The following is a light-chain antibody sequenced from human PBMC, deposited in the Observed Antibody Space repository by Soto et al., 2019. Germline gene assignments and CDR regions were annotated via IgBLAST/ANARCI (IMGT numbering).Light chain of an antibody. CDR3: QQYKNRHPFT. Sequence: EIVMTQSPATLSVSPGERATISCRASQSIGSNLAWYQQKPGQAPRLLIYGASTRATGIPARFSGSGSGTEFTLIISSLQSEDFAVYYCQQYKNRHPFTFGPGTKVDIK. V-gene: IGKV3-15*01. CDR2: GAS. CDR1: QSIGSN. J-gene: IGKJ3*01.